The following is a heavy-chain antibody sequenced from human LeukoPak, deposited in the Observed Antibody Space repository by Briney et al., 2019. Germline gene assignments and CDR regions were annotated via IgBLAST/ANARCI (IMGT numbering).Heavy chain of an antibody. CDR1: GFTFSSYA. D-gene: IGHD5-12*01. J-gene: IGHJ4*02. CDR3: AREISSSGYPLDY. CDR2: ISYDGSNK. V-gene: IGHV3-30-3*01. Sequence: GGSLRLSCAASGFTFSSYAMHWVRQAPGKGLEWVAVISYDGSNKYYADSVKGRFTISRDNSKNTLYLQMNSLRAEDTAVYYCAREISSSGYPLDYWGQGTLVTVSS.